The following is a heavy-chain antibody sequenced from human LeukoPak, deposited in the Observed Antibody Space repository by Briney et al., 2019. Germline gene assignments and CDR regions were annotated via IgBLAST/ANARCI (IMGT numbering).Heavy chain of an antibody. D-gene: IGHD5-24*01. V-gene: IGHV1-69*05. Sequence: SVKVSCKASGGTFISYAISWVRQAPGQGLEWMGRIIPIFGTANYAQKFQGRVTITTDGSTSTAYMELSSLRSEDTAVYYCARERDGYNYGVDYWGQGTLVTVSS. J-gene: IGHJ4*02. CDR2: IIPIFGTA. CDR3: ARERDGYNYGVDY. CDR1: GGTFISYA.